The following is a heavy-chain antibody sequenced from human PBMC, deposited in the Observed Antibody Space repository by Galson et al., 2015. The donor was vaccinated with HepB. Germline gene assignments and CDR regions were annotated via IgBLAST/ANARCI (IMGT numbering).Heavy chain of an antibody. V-gene: IGHV3-48*03. CDR3: VRDGIYCSGGICHPY. Sequence: SLRLSCAASGFTLSSYEMNWVRQAPGKGLEWVSYISSGGSTIYYADSVKGRFTISRDNAKNSLSLQMNGLRAEDTAVYYCVRDGIYCSGGICHPYWGQGTLVTVSS. J-gene: IGHJ4*02. CDR1: GFTLSSYE. CDR2: ISSGGSTI. D-gene: IGHD2-15*01.